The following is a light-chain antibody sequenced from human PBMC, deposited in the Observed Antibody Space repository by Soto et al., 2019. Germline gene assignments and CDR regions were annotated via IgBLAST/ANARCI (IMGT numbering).Light chain of an antibody. J-gene: IGLJ1*01. CDR3: SSYAGSNNFV. V-gene: IGLV2-8*01. CDR1: SSDVGGYDY. Sequence: QSVLTQPPSASGSPGQSVTISCTGTSSDVGGYDYVSWYQQHPGKAPKLMIYEVTKRPSGVPDRFSGSKSGNTASLTVSGLQAEDEADYYCSSYAGSNNFVFGTGTQ. CDR2: EVT.